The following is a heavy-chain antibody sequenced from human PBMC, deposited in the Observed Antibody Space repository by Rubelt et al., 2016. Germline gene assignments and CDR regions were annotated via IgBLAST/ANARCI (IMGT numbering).Heavy chain of an antibody. CDR2: IKWSGSDT. CDR3: AKDGDYYDSSGYYSGDFDY. D-gene: IGHD3-22*01. J-gene: IGHJ4*02. Sequence: SSYGMHWVRQAPGKGLEWVSGIKWSGSDTGYADSVNGRFTISRDNSRNTLYLQMNSLRAEDTAVYYCAKDGDYYDSSGYYSGDFDYWGQGTLVTVSS. CDR1: SSYG. V-gene: IGHV3-NL1*01.